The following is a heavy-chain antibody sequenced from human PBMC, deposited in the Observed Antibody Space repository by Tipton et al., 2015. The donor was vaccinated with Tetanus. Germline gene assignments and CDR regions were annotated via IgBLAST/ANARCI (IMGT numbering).Heavy chain of an antibody. CDR3: ARGITDGYNRRFDY. CDR1: RGPISSYY. V-gene: IGHV4-4*07. CDR2: ISNGNT. Sequence: TLSLTCTVSRGPISSYYWSWIRPPAGKGLEWIGHISNGNTDYAPSLKSRLTLSVDTSQNQISLNLRSVTAADAGIYYCARGITDGYNRRFDYWDQGILVAVSS. D-gene: IGHD5-24*01. J-gene: IGHJ4*02.